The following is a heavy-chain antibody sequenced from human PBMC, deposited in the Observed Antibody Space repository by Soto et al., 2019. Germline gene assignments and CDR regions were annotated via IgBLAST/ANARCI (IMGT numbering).Heavy chain of an antibody. D-gene: IGHD3-3*01. V-gene: IGHV3-23*01. CDR1: GFTFSSYA. CDR2: ISGSGGST. CDR3: AKDLHAPHPRPRFLEWLPYYYYGMDV. J-gene: IGHJ6*02. Sequence: GGSMRLSCAASGFTFSSYAMSWVRQAPGKGLEWVSAISGSGGSTYYADSVKGRFTISRDNSKNTLYLQMNSLRAEDTAIYYCAKDLHAPHPRPRFLEWLPYYYYGMDVWGQGTTVTVSS.